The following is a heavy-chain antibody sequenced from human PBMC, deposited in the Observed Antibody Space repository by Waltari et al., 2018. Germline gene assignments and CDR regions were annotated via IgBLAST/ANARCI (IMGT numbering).Heavy chain of an antibody. Sequence: QVQLVESGGGVVQPGGSLRLYCAASGFTFSSYGMHWVRQAPGKGLEWVAFIRYDGSNKYYADSVKGRFTISRDNSKNTLYLQMNSLRAEDTAVYYCAKSGYSSSFYYYYYGMDVWGQGTTVTVSS. V-gene: IGHV3-30*02. D-gene: IGHD6-13*01. CDR1: GFTFSSYG. CDR3: AKSGYSSSFYYYYYGMDV. J-gene: IGHJ6*02. CDR2: IRYDGSNK.